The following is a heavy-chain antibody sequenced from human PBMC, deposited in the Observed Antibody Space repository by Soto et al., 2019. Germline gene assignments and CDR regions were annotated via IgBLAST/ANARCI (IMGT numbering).Heavy chain of an antibody. CDR3: ARGPPSYQVDYYYGMDV. V-gene: IGHV4-30-4*01. J-gene: IGHJ6*02. CDR1: RGCISSGDFY. Sequence: SLALTCTVCRGCISSGDFYWSWIRQPPGKGLEWIGYIYYSGSTYYNPSLKSRVTISIDMSKNQFSLKLSSVTAADTAVYFCARGPPSYQVDYYYGMDVWGQGTTVTVSS. CDR2: IYYSGST. D-gene: IGHD1-26*01.